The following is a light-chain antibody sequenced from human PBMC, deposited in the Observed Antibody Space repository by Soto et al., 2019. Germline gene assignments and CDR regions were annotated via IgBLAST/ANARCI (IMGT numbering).Light chain of an antibody. V-gene: IGKV3-20*01. Sequence: EIVLTQSPGTLSLSPGERATLSCRASQSVSSSYLAWYQQKPGQAPRLLIYGASSRATGIPDRFSGSGSGKHFTLTISRLEPEDFAVYFCQQYGSSPLFTFGPGTKVHIK. J-gene: IGKJ3*01. CDR2: GAS. CDR1: QSVSSSY. CDR3: QQYGSSPLFT.